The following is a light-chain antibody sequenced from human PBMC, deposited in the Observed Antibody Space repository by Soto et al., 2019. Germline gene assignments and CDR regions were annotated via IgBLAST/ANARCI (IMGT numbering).Light chain of an antibody. J-gene: IGKJ2*01. Sequence: EKVMTQSPATLSVSPGERVTLSCRASQSVTSDLAWYQQKPGQAPRLLIYGASARATGIPARFSGSGSGTEFTLTISSLQSEDFGVYYCQQFNNWPFTFGQGTKLEI. CDR1: QSVTSD. CDR2: GAS. V-gene: IGKV3-15*01. CDR3: QQFNNWPFT.